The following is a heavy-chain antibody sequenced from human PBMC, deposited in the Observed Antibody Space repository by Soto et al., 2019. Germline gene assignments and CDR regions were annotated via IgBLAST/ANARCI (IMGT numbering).Heavy chain of an antibody. CDR3: ASPHPYCGGDCSHSWFDP. Sequence: GASVKVSCKASGGTFSSYAISCVRQAPGQGLEWMGGIIPIFGTANYAQKFQGRVTITADESTSTAYIELGSLRSEDTAVYYCASPHPYCGGDCSHSWFDPWGQGTLVTVSS. CDR1: GGTFSSYA. V-gene: IGHV1-69*13. D-gene: IGHD2-21*02. J-gene: IGHJ5*02. CDR2: IIPIFGTA.